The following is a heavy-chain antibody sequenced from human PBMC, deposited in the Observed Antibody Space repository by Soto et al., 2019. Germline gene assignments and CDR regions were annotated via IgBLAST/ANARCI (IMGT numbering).Heavy chain of an antibody. Sequence: GGFLRLCWGAVGCTCGDYYLSWIRKAPGKGLEWVSYISGGSSTIYYADSVKGRFTISRDNAKNSLYLQMNSLRAEDTAVYYCARDQLYYNDISGRPLNAFDVWGQGTMVTVSS. CDR3: ARDQLYYNDISGRPLNAFDV. CDR1: GCTCGDYY. J-gene: IGHJ3*01. CDR2: ISGGSSTI. D-gene: IGHD3-22*01. V-gene: IGHV3-11*04.